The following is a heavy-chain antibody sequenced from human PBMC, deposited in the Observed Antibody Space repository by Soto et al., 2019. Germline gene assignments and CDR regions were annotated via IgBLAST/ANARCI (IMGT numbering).Heavy chain of an antibody. CDR3: ARGRGYYYDSSGYYYVGWFDP. J-gene: IGHJ5*02. CDR1: GYTFTSYD. V-gene: IGHV1-8*01. CDR2: MNPNSGNT. Sequence: ASVKVSCKASGYTFTSYDINWVRQATGQGLEWMGWMNPNSGNTGYAQKFQGRVTMTRNTSISTAYMELSSLRSEDTAVYYCARGRGYYYDSSGYYYVGWFDPWGQGTLVTVSS. D-gene: IGHD3-22*01.